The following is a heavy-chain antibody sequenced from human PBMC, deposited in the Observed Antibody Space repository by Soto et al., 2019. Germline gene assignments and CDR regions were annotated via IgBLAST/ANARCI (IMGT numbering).Heavy chain of an antibody. J-gene: IGHJ4*02. V-gene: IGHV3-30-3*01. CDR1: GFTFSSYA. Sequence: GSLRLSCAASGFTFSSYAMHWVRQAPGKGLEWVAVISYDGSNKYYADSAKGRFTISRDNAKNTVYLQMNSLRAEDTAVYYCARGDGDYYDGNGYLGRHWGQGTLVTVSS. CDR3: ARGDGDYYDGNGYLGRH. D-gene: IGHD3-22*01. CDR2: ISYDGSNK.